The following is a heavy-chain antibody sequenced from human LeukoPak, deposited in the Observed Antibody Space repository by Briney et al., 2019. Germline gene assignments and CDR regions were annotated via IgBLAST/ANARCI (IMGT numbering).Heavy chain of an antibody. D-gene: IGHD1-26*01. J-gene: IGHJ4*02. Sequence: GGSLRLSCAASGVTASGNYMSWGRQGPGKGLEWGSGIYSGGSTYYAPSLKGRFTISRDTSKNPLYLQLNSLTAEDTAVYYCARDLGTPAGVDYWGQGTLVAVSS. CDR2: IYSGGST. CDR1: GVTASGNY. V-gene: IGHV3-53*05. CDR3: ARDLGTPAGVDY.